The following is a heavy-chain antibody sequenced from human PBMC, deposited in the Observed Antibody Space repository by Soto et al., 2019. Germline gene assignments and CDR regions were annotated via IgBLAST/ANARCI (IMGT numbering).Heavy chain of an antibody. CDR2: IYSGGSA. J-gene: IGHJ6*02. D-gene: IGHD4-4*01. V-gene: IGHV3-53*02. Sequence: EVQLVETGGGLTQPGGSLRLSCAASGFTVSSNYMSWVRQAPGKGLEWVSLIYSGGSAYYADSVKGRFTISRDNSKNTVYLQMNSLRAEDTAVYYCARDYSMSRYYGMDVWGQGTTATVSS. CDR1: GFTVSSNY. CDR3: ARDYSMSRYYGMDV.